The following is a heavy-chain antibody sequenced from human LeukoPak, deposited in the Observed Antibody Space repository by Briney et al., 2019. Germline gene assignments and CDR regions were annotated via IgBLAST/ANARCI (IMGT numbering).Heavy chain of an antibody. CDR3: ARVTPSFAHNWFDP. CDR1: GGSISTYY. CDR2: VYHSGGT. Sequence: SETLSLTCTVSGGSISTYYWSWIRQPPVKGLEWIGDVYHSGGTNYNPSLKSRVTISVDTSKNQFSLRLTSVTAADTAVYYCARVTPSFAHNWFDPWGQGTLVTVSS. J-gene: IGHJ5*02. V-gene: IGHV4-59*12. D-gene: IGHD3-10*01.